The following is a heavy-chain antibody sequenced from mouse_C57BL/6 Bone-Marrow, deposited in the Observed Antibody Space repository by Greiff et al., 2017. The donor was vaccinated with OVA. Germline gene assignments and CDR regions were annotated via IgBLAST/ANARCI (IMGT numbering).Heavy chain of an antibody. V-gene: IGHV5-6*02. Sequence: EVKLVESGGDLVKPGGSLKLSCAASGFTFSSYGMSWVRQTPDKRLEWVATISSGGSYTYYPDSVKGRFTISRDNAKNTLYLQMSSLKSEDTAMYYCARHPLWLRRGASAYWGQGTLVTVSA. CDR3: ARHPLWLRRGASAY. D-gene: IGHD2-2*01. J-gene: IGHJ3*01. CDR2: ISSGGSYT. CDR1: GFTFSSYG.